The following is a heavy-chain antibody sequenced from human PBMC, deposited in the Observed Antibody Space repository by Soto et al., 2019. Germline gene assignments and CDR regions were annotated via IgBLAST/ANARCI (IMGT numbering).Heavy chain of an antibody. J-gene: IGHJ4*02. D-gene: IGHD2-15*01. CDR3: AKDEKVVVAANRFSLDYGEFPLDY. V-gene: IGHV3-23*01. CDR1: GFTFSSYA. CDR2: ISGSGGST. Sequence: EVQLLESGGGLVQPGGSLRLSCAASGFTFSSYAMSWVRQAPGKGLEWVSAISGSGGSTYYADSVKGRFTISRDNSKNTLYLQMNSLRAEDTDVYYCAKDEKVVVAANRFSLDYGEFPLDYWGQGTLVTVSS.